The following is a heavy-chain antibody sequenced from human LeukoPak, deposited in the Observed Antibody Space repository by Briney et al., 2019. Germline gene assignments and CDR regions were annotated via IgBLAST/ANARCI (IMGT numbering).Heavy chain of an antibody. CDR1: GYTFIGYY. CDR2: INPTSGGT. Sequence: ASVTVSCKASGYTFIGYYLHWVRPAPGQGVAWMGWINPTSGGTNYVQKLQERVIINRDTHIKTDYMELSRLTYNGTSMYYCARLDGLSTTAPHWGQGTLVIVSS. V-gene: IGHV1-2*02. J-gene: IGHJ4*02. D-gene: IGHD5/OR15-5a*01. CDR3: ARLDGLSTTAPH.